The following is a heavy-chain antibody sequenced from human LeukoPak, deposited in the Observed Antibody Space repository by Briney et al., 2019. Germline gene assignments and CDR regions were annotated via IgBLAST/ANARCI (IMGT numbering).Heavy chain of an antibody. D-gene: IGHD1-26*01. V-gene: IGHV4-61*08. Sequence: SETLSLTCTVSGGSISSGDYYWSWIRLPPGKGLEWIGYIFSSGATNYNPSLKSRVTMSVDTSKNQFSLRLSSVTAADTAVYYCARRAKNAYCFDYWGQGTLVTVSS. CDR1: GGSISSGDYY. CDR3: ARRAKNAYCFDY. J-gene: IGHJ4*02. CDR2: IFSSGAT.